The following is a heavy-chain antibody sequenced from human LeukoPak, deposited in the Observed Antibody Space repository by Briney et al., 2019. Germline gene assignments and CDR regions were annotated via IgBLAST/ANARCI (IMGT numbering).Heavy chain of an antibody. J-gene: IGHJ4*02. CDR2: ISSSGSDT. V-gene: IGHV3-11*06. CDR1: GFTFSDHY. Sequence: GGSLRLSCTASGFTFSDHYMTWIRQAPGKGLEWVSYISSSGSDTDYGDSVKGRFTISRDNAKKSLFLQMNSLRVEDTAVYYCARAFNWGRGTQVTVSS. CDR3: ARAFN.